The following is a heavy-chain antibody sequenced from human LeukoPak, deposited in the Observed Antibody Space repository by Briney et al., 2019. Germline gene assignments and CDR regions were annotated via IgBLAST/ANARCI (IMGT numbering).Heavy chain of an antibody. CDR3: ARGSYGSGNYLHYFDY. J-gene: IGHJ4*02. CDR1: GYTFTSYA. Sequence: SVKVSCKASGYTFTSYAINWVRQAPGQGLEWMGEIIPMFGTATYAQKFQGRVTITADESTSTAYMELSSLRSEDTAVYYCARGSYGSGNYLHYFDYWGQGTPVTVSS. CDR2: IIPMFGTA. V-gene: IGHV1-69*13. D-gene: IGHD3-10*01.